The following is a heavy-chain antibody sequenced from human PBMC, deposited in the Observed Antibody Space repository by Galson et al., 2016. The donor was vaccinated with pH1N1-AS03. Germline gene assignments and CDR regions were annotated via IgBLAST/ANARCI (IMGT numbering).Heavy chain of an antibody. Sequence: SVKVSCKASGYTFSNFGMSWVRQAPGQGLEWMGWISPQNGNTQYAQRLEGGVTMTTDTSTSTAYMELWSLTYDDTAVYYCARAAPFDPWGQGTLVIVSS. D-gene: IGHD2-15*01. J-gene: IGHJ5*02. V-gene: IGHV1-18*04. CDR1: GYTFSNFG. CDR3: ARAAPFDP. CDR2: ISPQNGNT.